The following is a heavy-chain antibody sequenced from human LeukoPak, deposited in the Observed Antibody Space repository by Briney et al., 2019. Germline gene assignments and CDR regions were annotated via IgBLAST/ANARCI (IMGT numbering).Heavy chain of an antibody. CDR3: AIDPNWGTHS. D-gene: IGHD7-27*01. CDR1: GFTFRNYW. V-gene: IGHV3-7*03. J-gene: IGHJ4*02. CDR2: IKQDGSDR. Sequence: GGSLRLSCAASGFTFRNYWMSWVRQAPGTGLEWVANIKQDGSDRNYVTSVRGRFTISRDNAESSLYLQMNSLRVEDTAVYYCAIDPNWGTHSWGQGVLVTVSS.